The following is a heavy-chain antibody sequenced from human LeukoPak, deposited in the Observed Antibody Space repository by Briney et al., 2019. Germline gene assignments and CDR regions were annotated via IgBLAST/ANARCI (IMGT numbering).Heavy chain of an antibody. CDR1: GGSFSGYY. CDR2: INHSGST. V-gene: IGHV4-34*01. CDR3: ARVGYDILTGYLDAFDI. J-gene: IGHJ3*02. Sequence: SETLSLTCAVYGGSFSGYYWSWIRQPPGKGLEWIGEINHSGSTNYNPSLKSRVTISVDTSKNQFSLKLSSVTAADTAVYYCARVGYDILTGYLDAFDIWGQGTMVTVSS. D-gene: IGHD3-9*01.